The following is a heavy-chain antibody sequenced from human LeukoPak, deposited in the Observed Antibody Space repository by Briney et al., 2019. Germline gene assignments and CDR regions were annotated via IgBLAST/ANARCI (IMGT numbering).Heavy chain of an antibody. D-gene: IGHD4-23*01. CDR1: GGTLSTYS. J-gene: IGHJ6*02. CDR2: IIPIFNTK. Sequence: GSSVKVSCKASGGTLSTYSISWVRQAPRQGLEWMGGIIPIFNTKNYAQRFQDRVILTADESTSTAYMELSSLRSEDTAVYYCARGNSRWSTPSSSYYYRMDVWGQGTTVAVSS. CDR3: ARGNSRWSTPSSSYYYRMDV. V-gene: IGHV1-69*01.